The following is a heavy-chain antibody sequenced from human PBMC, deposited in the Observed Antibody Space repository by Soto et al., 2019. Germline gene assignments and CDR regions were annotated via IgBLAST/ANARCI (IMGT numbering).Heavy chain of an antibody. CDR2: ISAYNGNT. CDR3: ASFHYPWGWFDP. V-gene: IGHV1-18*01. CDR1: GYTFTSYG. D-gene: IGHD7-27*01. Sequence: QVQLVQSGAEVKKPGASVKVSCKASGYTFTSYGISWVRQAPGQGLEWMGWISAYNGNTNYAQKLQGRVTMTTDTSTSKAYMELRSLSSDDTAVYYCASFHYPWGWFDPWGQGTLVTVSS. J-gene: IGHJ5*02.